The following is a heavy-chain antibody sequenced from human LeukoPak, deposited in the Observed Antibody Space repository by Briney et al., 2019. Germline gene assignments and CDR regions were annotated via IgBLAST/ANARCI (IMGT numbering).Heavy chain of an antibody. CDR1: GGSFSYYY. CDR3: ARGSSLRDADAFDI. CDR2: IDHSGST. Sequence: PSETLSLTCAVYGGSFSYYYWSWIRQPPGKGLEWIGEIDHSGSTNYNPSLKSRVTISVDTSKNRFSLKLSSVTAADTAVYYCARGSSLRDADAFDIWGQGTMVTVSS. V-gene: IGHV4-34*01. D-gene: IGHD4-17*01. J-gene: IGHJ3*02.